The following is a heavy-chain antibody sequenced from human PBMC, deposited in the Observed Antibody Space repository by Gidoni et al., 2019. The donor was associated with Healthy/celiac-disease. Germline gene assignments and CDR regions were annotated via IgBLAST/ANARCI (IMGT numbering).Heavy chain of an antibody. D-gene: IGHD6-25*01. J-gene: IGHJ4*02. Sequence: QFQLVQSGAEVKTPGVSVQVPCKASGYHFTSYGISWVRQAPGQGIEWMGWISAYKGNTNYAQKLQGRVTMTTDTSTSTAYMELRSLRTDDTAVYYCATTQGPHSSVVAEGYWGQGTLVTVSS. V-gene: IGHV1-18*01. CDR1: GYHFTSYG. CDR2: ISAYKGNT. CDR3: ATTQGPHSSVVAEGY.